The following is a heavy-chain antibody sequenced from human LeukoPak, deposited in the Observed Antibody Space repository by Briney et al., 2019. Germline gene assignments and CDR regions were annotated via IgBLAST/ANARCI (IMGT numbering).Heavy chain of an antibody. CDR1: GGTFSSYA. J-gene: IGHJ4*01. CDR2: IIPIFGTA. D-gene: IGHD3-9*01. V-gene: IGHV1-69*13. CDR3: ARERGDDILTGYRTHFDY. Sequence: SVTVSCKASGGTFSSYATSWVRQAPGQGLEWMGGIIPIFGTANYAQKFQGRVTITADESTSTAYMELSSLRSEDTAVYYCARERGDDILTGYRTHFDYWGQGTLVTVSS.